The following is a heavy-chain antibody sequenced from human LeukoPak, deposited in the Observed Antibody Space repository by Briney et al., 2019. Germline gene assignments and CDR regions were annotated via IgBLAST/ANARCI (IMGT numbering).Heavy chain of an antibody. CDR3: ARGTWETAARPYSFDT. J-gene: IGHJ4*02. CDR2: ISGYNGDT. D-gene: IGHD1-26*01. Sequence: EASVKVSCKAFGFSFISFGFNWVRQAPGQGLEWMGWISGYNGDTKYAQKFQGRVTMTTDKSTSTAYMELRSLRSDDTAVYYCARGTWETAARPYSFDTWGQGTLVTVSS. CDR1: GFSFISFG. V-gene: IGHV1-18*01.